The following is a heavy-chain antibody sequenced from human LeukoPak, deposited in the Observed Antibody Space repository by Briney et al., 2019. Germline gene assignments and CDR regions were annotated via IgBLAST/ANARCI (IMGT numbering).Heavy chain of an antibody. CDR2: NYTSGSP. D-gene: IGHD3-10*01. CDR1: GDFISRQY. J-gene: IGHJ5*02. CDR3: ARLRGDYYGSAYNWFDP. V-gene: IGHV4-4*07. Sequence: SETQSLPCTLSGDFISRQYWSWPRQPAGKGREGFGRNYTSGSPNYNTPLKSRVTMSVDTSKNQFSLKLSSVTAADTAVYYCARLRGDYYGSAYNWFDPWGQGTLVTVSS.